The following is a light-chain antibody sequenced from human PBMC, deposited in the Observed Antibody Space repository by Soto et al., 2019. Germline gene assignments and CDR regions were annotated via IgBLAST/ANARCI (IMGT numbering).Light chain of an antibody. CDR1: SRDVGSYNL. Sequence: QSALTQPASVSGSPGQSITISCTGTSRDVGSYNLVSWYQQHPGKAPKLMIYEVSKRPSGVSNRFSGSKSGNTASLTISGLQAEDEADYYCCSYAGSVVFGGGTQLTVL. CDR2: EVS. CDR3: CSYAGSVV. V-gene: IGLV2-23*02. J-gene: IGLJ2*01.